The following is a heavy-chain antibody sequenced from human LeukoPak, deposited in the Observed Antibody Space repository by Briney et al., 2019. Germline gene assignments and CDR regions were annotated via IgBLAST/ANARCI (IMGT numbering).Heavy chain of an antibody. CDR2: ISSSSSYI. D-gene: IGHD4-23*01. CDR3: NLRSFGVSVGIDY. CDR1: GFTFSSYA. J-gene: IGHJ4*02. V-gene: IGHV3-21*01. Sequence: GGSLRLSCAASGFTFSSYAMSWVRQAPGKGLEWVSSISSSSSYIYYADSVKGRFTISRDNAKNSLYLQMNSLRAEDMAVYYCNLRSFGVSVGIDYWGQGTLVTVSS.